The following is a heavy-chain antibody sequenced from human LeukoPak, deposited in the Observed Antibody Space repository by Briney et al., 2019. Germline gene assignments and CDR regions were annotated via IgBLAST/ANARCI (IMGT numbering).Heavy chain of an antibody. CDR1: GYTFTSYD. J-gene: IGHJ4*02. D-gene: IGHD3-3*01. V-gene: IGHV1-8*03. CDR3: ARGGRRITIFGVAAMAYYFDY. Sequence: ASVKVSCKASGYTFTSYDINWVRQATGQGLEWVGWMNPNRGNTGYAQKFQGRVTITRNTSISTAYMELSSLRSEDTAVYYCARGGRRITIFGVAAMAYYFDYWGQGTLVTVSS. CDR2: MNPNRGNT.